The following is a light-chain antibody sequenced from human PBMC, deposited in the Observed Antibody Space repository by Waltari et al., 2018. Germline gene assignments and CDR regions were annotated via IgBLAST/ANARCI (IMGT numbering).Light chain of an antibody. Sequence: SYVLTQPPSVSAAPGKAARITCGGNTIGSKSVHWYQQKPGQAPVLVIYDDRDRPSGIPERFSGSNSGDTATLTISRVEAGDEADYYCQVWDSRSDHLYVFGTGTKVTVL. J-gene: IGLJ1*01. CDR3: QVWDSRSDHLYV. CDR1: TIGSKS. CDR2: DDR. V-gene: IGLV3-21*03.